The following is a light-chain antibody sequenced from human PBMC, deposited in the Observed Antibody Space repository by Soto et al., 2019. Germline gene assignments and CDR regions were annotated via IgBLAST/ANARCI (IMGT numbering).Light chain of an antibody. CDR2: DVS. V-gene: IGLV2-14*01. CDR3: SSYTSSSTRV. J-gene: IGLJ1*01. CDR1: SSDVGGYNY. Sequence: LTQPASVSGSPGQSITISCTGTSSDVGGYNYVSWYQQHPGKAPKLMIYDVSNRPSGVSNRFSGSKSGNTASLTISGLQAEDEADYYCSSYTSSSTRVFGTGTKATVL.